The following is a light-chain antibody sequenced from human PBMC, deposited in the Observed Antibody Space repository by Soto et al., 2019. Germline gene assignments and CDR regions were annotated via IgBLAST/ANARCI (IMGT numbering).Light chain of an antibody. CDR1: ESIASNY. V-gene: IGKV3-20*01. J-gene: IGKJ1*01. Sequence: EIVLTQSPGTLSWSPGERATLSVMASESIASNYLAWYQQKPGQAPRLLIYTASNRATGIPDKISGSGSGTDFTLTISRLEPEDFAVYYCQQYGSSSWTFGQGTKVDI. CDR2: TAS. CDR3: QQYGSSSWT.